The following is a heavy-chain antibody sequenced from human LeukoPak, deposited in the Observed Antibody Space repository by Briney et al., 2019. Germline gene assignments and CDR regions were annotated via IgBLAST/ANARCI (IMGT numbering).Heavy chain of an antibody. CDR1: GFTFSSYS. CDR3: ARGGYYRYFDY. J-gene: IGHJ4*02. D-gene: IGHD3-22*01. Sequence: GSLRLSCAASGFTFSSYSMNWVRQPPGKGLEWIGEINHSGSTNYNPSLKSRVTISVDTSKNQFSLKLSSVTAADTAVYYCARGGYYRYFDYWGQGTLVTVSS. V-gene: IGHV4-34*01. CDR2: INHSGST.